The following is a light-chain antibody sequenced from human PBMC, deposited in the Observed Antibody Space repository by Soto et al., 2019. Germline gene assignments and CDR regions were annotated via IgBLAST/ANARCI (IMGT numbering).Light chain of an antibody. J-gene: IGLJ1*01. CDR2: EVS. Sequence: QSVVTQPSSLSGSPGQSITISFTGTSSDVGAYYSVSWYQQHPGKAPKLMIYEVSNRPSGVSNRFSGSKSGNTASLTISGLQAEDEADYYCSSYSSSSTYVFGTGTKVTVL. CDR3: SSYSSSSTYV. V-gene: IGLV2-14*01. CDR1: SSDVGAYYS.